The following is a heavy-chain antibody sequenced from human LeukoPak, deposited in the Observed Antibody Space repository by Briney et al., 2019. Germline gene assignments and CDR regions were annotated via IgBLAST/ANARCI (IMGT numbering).Heavy chain of an antibody. V-gene: IGHV4-59*01. Sequence: ESSETLSLTCTVSGGSIRSYFWSWIRQPPGKGLEWIGYIYYSGSTNYNPSLKSRVTISVDTSKNLFSLKLSSVTAADTAVYYCARGSDHYDSSGYRYFDLWGRGTLATVSS. CDR2: IYYSGST. CDR1: GGSIRSYF. CDR3: ARGSDHYDSSGYRYFDL. J-gene: IGHJ2*01. D-gene: IGHD3-22*01.